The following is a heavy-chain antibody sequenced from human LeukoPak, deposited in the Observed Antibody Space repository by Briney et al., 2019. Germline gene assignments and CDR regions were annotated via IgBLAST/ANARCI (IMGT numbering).Heavy chain of an antibody. V-gene: IGHV3-49*03. CDR3: TRAYLVYAIPDF. J-gene: IGHJ4*02. CDR2: IRSKPYGGTT. D-gene: IGHD2-8*01. CDR1: GFTFGDYA. Sequence: PGRSLRLSCTASGFTFGDYAMSWFRQAPGKGLEWVGSIRSKPYGGTTEYAATVKGRFTISRDDSKSIAYLQMNGLKTEDTALYYCTRAYLVYAIPDFWGQGTLVTVSS.